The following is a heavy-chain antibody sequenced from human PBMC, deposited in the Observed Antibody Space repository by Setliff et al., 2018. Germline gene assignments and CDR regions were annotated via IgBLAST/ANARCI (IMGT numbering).Heavy chain of an antibody. J-gene: IGHJ4*02. Sequence: GGSLRLSCAASGFTFSSYSMNWVHQDPGKGLEWFSSISSDSRYIYYADSLKGRFTISKDNAKNSLYLQMNSLRAEDTAVYFCARSESCGSSRCSPYDYWGQGALVTVSS. CDR1: GFTFSSYS. D-gene: IGHD2-15*01. V-gene: IGHV3-21*01. CDR2: ISSDSRYI. CDR3: ARSESCGSSRCSPYDY.